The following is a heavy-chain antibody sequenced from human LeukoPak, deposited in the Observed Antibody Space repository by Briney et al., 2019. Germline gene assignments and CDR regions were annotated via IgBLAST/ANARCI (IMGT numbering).Heavy chain of an antibody. CDR3: ARGFLDPSERRIPYYYGMDV. Sequence: GRSLRLSCAASGFTFSSYGMHWVRQAPGKGLEWVAVIWYDGSNKYYADSVKGRFTISRDNSKNTLYLQMSSLRAEDTAVYYCARGFLDPSERRIPYYYGMDVWGQGTTVTVSS. V-gene: IGHV3-33*01. CDR2: IWYDGSNK. D-gene: IGHD1-1*01. J-gene: IGHJ6*02. CDR1: GFTFSSYG.